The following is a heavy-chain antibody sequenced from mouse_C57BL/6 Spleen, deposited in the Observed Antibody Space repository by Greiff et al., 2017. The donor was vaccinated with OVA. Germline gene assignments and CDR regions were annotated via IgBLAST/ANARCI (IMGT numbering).Heavy chain of an antibody. Sequence: ESGPGLVKPSQSLSLTCSVTGYSITSGYYWNWIRQFPGNKLEWMGYISYDGSNNYNPSLKNRISITRDTSKNQFFLKLNSLTTEDTATYYCARGDSNYGYFDVWGTGTTVTVSS. CDR3: ARGDSNYGYFDV. CDR2: ISYDGSN. J-gene: IGHJ1*03. V-gene: IGHV3-6*01. CDR1: GYSITSGYY. D-gene: IGHD2-5*01.